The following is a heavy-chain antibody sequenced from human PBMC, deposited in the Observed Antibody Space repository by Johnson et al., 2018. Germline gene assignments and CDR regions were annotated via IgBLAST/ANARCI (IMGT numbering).Heavy chain of an antibody. J-gene: IGHJ3*02. Sequence: QVQLVESGGGVVQPGRSLRLSCAASGFTFSSYGMHWVRQAPGKGLEWVAVISYDGSNKYYADSVKGRFTISRDTSKNRLYLQMNSLRAEDTAVYYWARDKDGFDIWGQGTMVTVSS. CDR1: GFTFSSYG. CDR2: ISYDGSNK. V-gene: IGHV3-30*03. CDR3: ARDKDGFDI.